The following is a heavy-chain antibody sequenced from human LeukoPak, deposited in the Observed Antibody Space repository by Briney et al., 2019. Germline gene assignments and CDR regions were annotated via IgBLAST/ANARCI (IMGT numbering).Heavy chain of an antibody. CDR1: GYTFTGYY. D-gene: IGHD3-3*01. CDR3: ARDRAPFAILLDVGCDY. Sequence: ASVKVSCKASGYTFTGYYMHRVRQAPGQGLEWMGWINPNSGGTNYAQKFQGRVTMTRDTSISTAYMELSILRSDDTAVYYCARDRAPFAILLDVGCDYWGQGTLVTVSS. J-gene: IGHJ4*02. CDR2: INPNSGGT. V-gene: IGHV1-2*02.